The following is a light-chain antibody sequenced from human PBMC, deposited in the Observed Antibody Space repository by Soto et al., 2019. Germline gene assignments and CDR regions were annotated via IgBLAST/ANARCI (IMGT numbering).Light chain of an antibody. Sequence: QSVLTQPRSVSGSPGQSVTISCTGTSSDVGGYNYVSWYQQHPGKAPKLMIYDVSKRPSGVPDRFSGSKSGNTASLTISGLHAEDEDDYYCCSYAGSIYVFGTGTKLTVL. CDR2: DVS. V-gene: IGLV2-11*01. J-gene: IGLJ1*01. CDR1: SSDVGGYNY. CDR3: CSYAGSIYV.